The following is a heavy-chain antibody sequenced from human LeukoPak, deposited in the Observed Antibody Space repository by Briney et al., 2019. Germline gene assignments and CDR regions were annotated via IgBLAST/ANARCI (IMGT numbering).Heavy chain of an antibody. CDR3: ARVGLRSKELLLLPIDY. CDR1: GYSISSGYY. Sequence: SETLSLTCTVSGYSISSGYYWGWIRQPPGKGLEWIGSIYHSGSTYYNPSLKSRVTISVDTSKNQFSLKLSSVTAADTAVYYCARVGLRSKELLLLPIDYWGQGTLVTVSS. J-gene: IGHJ4*02. V-gene: IGHV4-38-2*02. D-gene: IGHD1-26*01. CDR2: IYHSGST.